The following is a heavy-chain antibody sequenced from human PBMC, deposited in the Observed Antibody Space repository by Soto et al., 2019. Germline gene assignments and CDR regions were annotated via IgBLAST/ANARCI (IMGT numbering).Heavy chain of an antibody. V-gene: IGHV3-23*01. J-gene: IGHJ4*02. CDR1: EFTFSSYA. D-gene: IGHD5-12*01. CDR3: AKDPKNIVATTLDY. CDR2: ISGSGGST. Sequence: WGSLRLSCAASEFTFSSYAMSWVRQAPGKGLEWVSAISGSGGSTYYADSVKGRFTISRDNSKNTLYLQMNSLRAEDTAVYYCAKDPKNIVATTLDYWGQGTLVTVSS.